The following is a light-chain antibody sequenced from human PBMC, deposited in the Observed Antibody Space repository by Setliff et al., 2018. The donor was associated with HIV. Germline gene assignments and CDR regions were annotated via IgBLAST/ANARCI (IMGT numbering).Light chain of an antibody. J-gene: IGKJ4*01. CDR2: WAS. Sequence: DIVMTQSPDSLAVSLGGRATINCKSSQSVLYSSNNKNYLAWYRQKPGQPPELLIYWASTRESGVPDRFSGSGSGTDFTLTISSLQAEDVAVYYCQQYYSTPRTFGGGTKVDIK. CDR1: QSVLYSSNNKNY. V-gene: IGKV4-1*01. CDR3: QQYYSTPRT.